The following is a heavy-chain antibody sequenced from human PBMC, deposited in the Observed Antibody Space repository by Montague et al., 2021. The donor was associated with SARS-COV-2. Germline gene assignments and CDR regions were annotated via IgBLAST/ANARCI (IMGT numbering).Heavy chain of an antibody. CDR1: GFSLSTSGMC. J-gene: IGHJ4*02. CDR2: IDWDDDK. CDR3: ARISAWYSSGWSAFDY. V-gene: IGHV2-70*01. D-gene: IGHD6-19*01. Sequence: PALVKPTQTLTLTCTFSGFSLSTSGMCVSWIRQPPGKALEWLALIDWDDDKYYSTSLKTRPAISKDTSKNQVVLTMTNMGPVDTATYYCARISAWYSSGWSAFDYWGQGTLVTVSS.